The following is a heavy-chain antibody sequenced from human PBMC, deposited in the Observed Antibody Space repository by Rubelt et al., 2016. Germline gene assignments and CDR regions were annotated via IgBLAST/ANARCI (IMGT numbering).Heavy chain of an antibody. Sequence: ESGGGVVQPGRSLRLSCAASGFTFSDYVVHWVRQAPGKGLAWVAVISFDGSNTYYTDSVTGRFTISRDNSKNTLYLQMNSLRTEDTAVYYCARGSNKHIGATIGNYWGQGTLVTVSS. CDR1: GFTFSDYV. V-gene: IGHV3-30-3*01. J-gene: IGHJ4*02. CDR2: ISFDGSNT. CDR3: ARGSNKHIGATIGNY. D-gene: IGHD5-12*01.